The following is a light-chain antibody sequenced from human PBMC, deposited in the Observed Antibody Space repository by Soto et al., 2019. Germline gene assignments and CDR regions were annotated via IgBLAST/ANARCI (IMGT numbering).Light chain of an antibody. CDR2: AAS. J-gene: IGKJ5*01. Sequence: DIQMTQSPSSLSASVGDRVTITCRASQSISSYLSWFQQKPGKAPKLLIYAASTLQSAVPSRFSGSGSGTDFTLTISSLQPEDFATYSCQQSYSTPSITFGQGTRLEIK. V-gene: IGKV1-39*01. CDR1: QSISSY. CDR3: QQSYSTPSIT.